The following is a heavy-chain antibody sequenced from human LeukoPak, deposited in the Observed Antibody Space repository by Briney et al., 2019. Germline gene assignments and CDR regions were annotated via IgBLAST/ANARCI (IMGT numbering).Heavy chain of an antibody. J-gene: IGHJ3*02. CDR3: ARDLRYSSSWYSAFDI. D-gene: IGHD6-13*01. V-gene: IGHV3-53*01. Sequence: GGSLRLSCAASGFTVSSMYMSWVRQAPGKGLEWVSIIYSGGSTYYADSVKGRFTISRDNSKNTLYLQMNSLRAEDTAVYYCARDLRYSSSWYSAFDIWGQGTMVTVSS. CDR2: IYSGGST. CDR1: GFTVSSMY.